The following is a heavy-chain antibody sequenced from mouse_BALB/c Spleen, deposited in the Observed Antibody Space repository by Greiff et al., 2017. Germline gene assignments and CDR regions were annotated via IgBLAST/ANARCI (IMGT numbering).Heavy chain of an antibody. CDR3: AREGQVRGAMDY. J-gene: IGHJ4*01. V-gene: IGHV1-67*01. CDR1: GYTFTDYA. CDR2: ISTYYGNT. Sequence: VKLQQSGPELVRPGVSVKISCKGSGYTFTDYAMHWVKQSHAKSLEWIGVISTYYGNTNYNQKFKGKATMTVDKSSSTAYMELARLTSEDSAIYYCAREGQVRGAMDYWGQGTSVTVSS. D-gene: IGHD2-14*01.